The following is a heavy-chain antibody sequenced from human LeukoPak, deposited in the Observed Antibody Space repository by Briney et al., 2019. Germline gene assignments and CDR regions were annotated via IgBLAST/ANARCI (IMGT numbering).Heavy chain of an antibody. CDR2: IKPDGSEE. CDR3: ARVWSAFDY. Sequence: GGSLRVSCAASGFSISNYWMTWVRQAPGKGLEWVANIKPDGSEEYYLDSVKGRFTISRDNAKNSLYLQLNSLRAEDAAVYYCARVWSAFDYWGQGTLVTVSS. V-gene: IGHV3-7*01. D-gene: IGHD3-3*01. CDR1: GFSISNYW. J-gene: IGHJ4*02.